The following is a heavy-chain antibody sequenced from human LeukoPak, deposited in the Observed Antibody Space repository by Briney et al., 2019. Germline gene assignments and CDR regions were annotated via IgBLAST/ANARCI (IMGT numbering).Heavy chain of an antibody. CDR2: IYSGGIT. CDR3: ARVSQWLPDY. V-gene: IGHV3-66*01. D-gene: IGHD6-19*01. Sequence: GGSLRLSCAASGFTVSSNYMSWVRQAPGKGLEWVSVIYSGGITDYADSVKDSFTISRDSSKNTLYHQMNSLRAEDTAVYYCARVSQWLPDYWGQGTLVTVSS. CDR1: GFTVSSNY. J-gene: IGHJ4*02.